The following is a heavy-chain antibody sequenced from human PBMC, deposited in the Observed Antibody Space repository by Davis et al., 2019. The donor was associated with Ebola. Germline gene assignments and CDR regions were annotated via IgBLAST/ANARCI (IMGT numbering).Heavy chain of an antibody. D-gene: IGHD4-11*01. V-gene: IGHV4-61*01. CDR2: IYYSGST. CDR1: GGSISDVSYY. J-gene: IGHJ4*02. Sequence: PSETLSLTCTVSGGSISDVSYYWGWIRQPPGKGLEWIGYIYYSGSTNYNPSLKSRVTISVDTSKNQFSLKLSSVTAADTAVYYCARASYCGSNCRYYFDYWGLGTLVTVSS. CDR3: ARASYCGSNCRYYFDY.